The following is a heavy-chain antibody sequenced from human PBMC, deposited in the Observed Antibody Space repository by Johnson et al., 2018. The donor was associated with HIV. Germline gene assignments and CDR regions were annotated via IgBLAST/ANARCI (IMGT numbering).Heavy chain of an antibody. CDR2: ISGSGSTI. V-gene: IGHV3-NL1*01. D-gene: IGHD2-21*02. CDR1: GFTLSNYG. CDR3: AKVYCGGDCSFGGAAFNI. J-gene: IGHJ3*02. Sequence: QVQLVESGGGVVQPGRSLRLSCAASGFTLSNYGMHWVRQAPGKGLEWVSAISGSGSTIYYADSVKGRFTISRDNAKNSLYLQMNSLRAEDTAVYYCAKVYCGGDCSFGGAAFNIWGQGTMVTVSS.